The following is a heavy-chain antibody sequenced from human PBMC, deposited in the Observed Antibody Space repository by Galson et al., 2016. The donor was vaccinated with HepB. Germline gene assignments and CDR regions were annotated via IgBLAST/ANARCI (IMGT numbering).Heavy chain of an antibody. J-gene: IGHJ4*02. CDR2: TYYRSKWSN. CDR3: ARAGGGRGSGLDY. Sequence: CAISGDSVSSNGATWNWVRQSPSRGLEWLGRTYYRSKWSNDYAVSVQGRLTINPDTSKNQFSLHLNAVTPEDTAVYYCARAGGGRGSGLDYWGQGALVTVSS. V-gene: IGHV6-1*01. D-gene: IGHD3-16*01. CDR1: GDSVSSNGAT.